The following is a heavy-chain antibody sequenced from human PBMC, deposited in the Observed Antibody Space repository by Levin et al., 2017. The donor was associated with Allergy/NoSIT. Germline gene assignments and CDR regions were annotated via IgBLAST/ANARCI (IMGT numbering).Heavy chain of an antibody. Sequence: GGSLRLSCAASGFTFSSYSMNWVRQAPGKGLEWVSSISSSSSYIYYADSVKGRFTISRDNAKNSLYLQMNSLRAEDTAVYYCARDQSGPTGYYGSGNNYYDGMDVWGQGTTVTVSS. CDR2: ISSSSSYI. J-gene: IGHJ6*02. CDR3: ARDQSGPTGYYGSGNNYYDGMDV. D-gene: IGHD3-10*01. CDR1: GFTFSSYS. V-gene: IGHV3-21*01.